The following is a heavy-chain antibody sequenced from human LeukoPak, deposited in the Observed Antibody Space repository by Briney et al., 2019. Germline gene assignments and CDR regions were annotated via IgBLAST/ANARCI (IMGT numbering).Heavy chain of an antibody. V-gene: IGHV3-23*01. CDR3: AKLEQWTWFDP. CDR2: ISGGGGSI. Sequence: GGSLRLSCAASGFTFSNYAMSWVRQAPGKGLEWVSTISGGGGSIYYADSMKGRFPISRDNSKNTLYLQMNSLRAEDTAVYSCAKLEQWTWFDPWGQGTLVTVSS. J-gene: IGHJ5*02. D-gene: IGHD3-3*01. CDR1: GFTFSNYA.